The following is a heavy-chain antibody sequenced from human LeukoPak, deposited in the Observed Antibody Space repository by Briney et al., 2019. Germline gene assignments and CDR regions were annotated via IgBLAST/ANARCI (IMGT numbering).Heavy chain of an antibody. CDR2: IWYDGSNE. CDR1: GFTFSNHG. D-gene: IGHD5-18*01. CDR3: AKDGDTATIIYWYFDL. J-gene: IGHJ2*01. Sequence: GGSLRLSCAASGFTFSNHGMHWVRQAPGKGQEWVALIWYDGSNENYADSVKGRFTISRDNSENTLYLQMNSLRAEDTAVYYCAKDGDTATIIYWYFDLWGRGTLVTVSS. V-gene: IGHV3-30*02.